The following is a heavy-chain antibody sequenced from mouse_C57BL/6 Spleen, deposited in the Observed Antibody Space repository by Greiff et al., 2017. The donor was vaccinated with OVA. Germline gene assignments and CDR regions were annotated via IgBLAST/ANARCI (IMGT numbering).Heavy chain of an antibody. CDR3: ANSGPYAMYY. CDR2: INPYNGGT. CDR1: GYTFTDYY. V-gene: IGHV1-19*01. J-gene: IGHJ4*01. Sequence: VQLQQSGPVLVKPGASVKMSCKASGYTFTDYYMNWVKQSHGKSLEWIGVINPYNGGTSYNQKFKGKATLTVEKSSSTAYMELNSLTSEDSAVYYCANSGPYAMYYWGQGTSVTVSS.